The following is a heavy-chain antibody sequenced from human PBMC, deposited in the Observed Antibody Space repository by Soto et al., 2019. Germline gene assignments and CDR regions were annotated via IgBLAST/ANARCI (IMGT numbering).Heavy chain of an antibody. CDR2: IWYDGSNK. D-gene: IGHD3-22*01. Sequence: VQLVESGGGLIQPGGSLRLSCAASGFTVSSNYMTWVRQAPGKGLEWVSVIWYDGSNKYYADSVKGRFTISRDNSRDTLDLQMNSLRAEDTAVYYCARGDNYYDTRGDYFDYWGQGTLVTVSS. J-gene: IGHJ4*02. V-gene: IGHV3-33*08. CDR3: ARGDNYYDTRGDYFDY. CDR1: GFTVSSNY.